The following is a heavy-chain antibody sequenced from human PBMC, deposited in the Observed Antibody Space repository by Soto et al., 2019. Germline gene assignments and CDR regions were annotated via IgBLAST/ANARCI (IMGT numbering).Heavy chain of an antibody. Sequence: SETLSLTCAVSGGSISSGGYSWSWIRQPPGKGLEWIGYIYHSGSTHYNPSLKSRVTISVDRSKNQFSLKLSSVTAADTAVYYCARGSWFDPWGQGTLVTVSS. CDR2: IYHSGST. J-gene: IGHJ5*02. CDR1: GGSISSGGYS. CDR3: ARGSWFDP. V-gene: IGHV4-30-2*01.